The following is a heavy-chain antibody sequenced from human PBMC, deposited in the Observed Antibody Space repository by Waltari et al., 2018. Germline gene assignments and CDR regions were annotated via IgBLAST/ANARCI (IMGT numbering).Heavy chain of an antibody. CDR2: IYPGDSDP. J-gene: IGHJ4*02. V-gene: IGHV5-51*01. CDR1: GYSFTSYW. Sequence: EVQLVQSGAEVKKTGESLKISCKGSGYSFTSYWIGWVRQMPGKGLEWMGIIYPGDSDPRYSPSFQGQVTISADKSISTAYRQWSSRKASDTAMYYCAITSFSSGWYYFDYWGQGTLVTVSS. D-gene: IGHD6-19*01. CDR3: AITSFSSGWYYFDY.